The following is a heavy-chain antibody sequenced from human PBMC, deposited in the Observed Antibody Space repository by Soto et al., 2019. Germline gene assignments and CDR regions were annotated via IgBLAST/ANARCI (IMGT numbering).Heavy chain of an antibody. Sequence: QVQLVQSGAEVKKPGSSVKVSCKASGGTFSSYAISWVRQAPGQGLEWMGGIIPIFGTANYAQKFQGRVKITADESTSAAYMELSSLRSGDTAVYYCARGGYCSGGSCYRGLSAGGMDVWGQGTTVTVSS. CDR2: IIPIFGTA. CDR3: ARGGYCSGGSCYRGLSAGGMDV. J-gene: IGHJ6*02. D-gene: IGHD2-15*01. CDR1: GGTFSSYA. V-gene: IGHV1-69*01.